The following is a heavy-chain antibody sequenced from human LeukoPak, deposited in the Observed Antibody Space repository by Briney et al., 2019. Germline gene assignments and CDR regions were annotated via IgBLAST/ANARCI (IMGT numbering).Heavy chain of an antibody. CDR3: ASGAYSYYYMDV. CDR2: INHSGST. V-gene: IGHV4-34*01. Sequence: PSETLSLTCAVYGGSFSGYYWSWIRQPPGKGLEWIGEINHSGSTNYNPSLKSRLTISVDTSKNQFSLKLSSVTAADTAVYYCASGAYSYYYMDVWGKGTTVTISS. D-gene: IGHD4-11*01. J-gene: IGHJ6*03. CDR1: GGSFSGYY.